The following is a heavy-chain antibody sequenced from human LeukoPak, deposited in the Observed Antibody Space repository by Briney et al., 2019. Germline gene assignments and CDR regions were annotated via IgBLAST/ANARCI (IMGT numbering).Heavy chain of an antibody. D-gene: IGHD2-21*01. J-gene: IGHJ6*04. Sequence: SETLSLTCTVSGGSISSGDYYWSWIRQPPGKGLEWIGYIYYSGSTYYNPSLKSRVTISVDTSKNQFSLKLSSVTAADTAVYYLAGCGYFYYYSGMDVWGKGPTVPVSS. V-gene: IGHV4-30-4*01. CDR3: AGCGYFYYYSGMDV. CDR2: IYYSGST. CDR1: GGSISSGDYY.